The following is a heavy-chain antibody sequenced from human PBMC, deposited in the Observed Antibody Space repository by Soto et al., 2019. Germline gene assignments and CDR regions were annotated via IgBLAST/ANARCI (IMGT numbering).Heavy chain of an antibody. J-gene: IGHJ6*02. CDR1: GFIFSNFG. Sequence: ESVGGVVQPGRSLRLSCAASGFIFSNFGMHWVRQAPGKGLEWVAVIWYDGSNEYYADSVKGRFTISKDNSKNTLYLQMNSLRAEDTAVYYCARDDIPGIAVATFGMDVWGQGTTVTVSS. V-gene: IGHV3-33*01. CDR3: ARDDIPGIAVATFGMDV. CDR2: IWYDGSNE. D-gene: IGHD6-19*01.